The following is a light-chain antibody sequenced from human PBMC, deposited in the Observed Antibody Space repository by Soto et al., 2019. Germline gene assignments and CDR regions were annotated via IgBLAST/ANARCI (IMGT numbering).Light chain of an antibody. Sequence: DIQMTQSPSSVSASVGDRVTITCRASQVINNWLAWYQQKPGKAPNLLIYAASTLQTGVPSRFSGSGSGTDFTLTISSLQPEDFATYYCHQSNSFPFTFGPGTKVYIK. V-gene: IGKV1-12*02. CDR2: AAS. CDR1: QVINNW. CDR3: HQSNSFPFT. J-gene: IGKJ3*01.